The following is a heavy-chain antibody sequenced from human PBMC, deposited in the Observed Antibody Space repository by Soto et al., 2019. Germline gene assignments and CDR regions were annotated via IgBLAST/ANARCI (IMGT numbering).Heavy chain of an antibody. D-gene: IGHD6-19*01. J-gene: IGHJ4*02. CDR2: IIPIFGTA. CDR3: ARAIPVKYSSGWYDPAGYFDY. V-gene: IGHV1-69*01. Sequence: QVQLVQSGAEVKKPGSSVKVSCKASGGTFSSYAISWVRQAPGQGLEWMGGIIPIFGTANYAQKFQGRVTITADESTSTAYMELSSLRSEDTAVYYCARAIPVKYSSGWYDPAGYFDYWGQGTLVTVSS. CDR1: GGTFSSYA.